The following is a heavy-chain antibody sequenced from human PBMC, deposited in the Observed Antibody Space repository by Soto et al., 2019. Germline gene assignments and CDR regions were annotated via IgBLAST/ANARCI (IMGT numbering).Heavy chain of an antibody. V-gene: IGHV3-66*01. CDR3: ASRSSGWYFDY. CDR1: GFTVSSDY. J-gene: IGHJ4*02. CDR2: INRAGST. D-gene: IGHD6-19*01. Sequence: PGGSLRLSCAASGFTVSSDYMSWVRQAPGKGLEWVSFINRAGSTQYADSVKGRFTISRDNSKNTLYLQMNSLRAEDTAVYYCASRSSGWYFDYWGQGTLVTVSS.